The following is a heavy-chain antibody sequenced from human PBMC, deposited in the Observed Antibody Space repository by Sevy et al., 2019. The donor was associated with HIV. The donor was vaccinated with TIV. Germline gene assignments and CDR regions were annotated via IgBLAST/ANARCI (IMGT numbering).Heavy chain of an antibody. CDR3: ARGLKRGTSYYFDY. CDR2: ISAYNGKT. D-gene: IGHD7-27*01. CDR1: GYTFTSYG. V-gene: IGHV1-18*01. Sequence: ASVKVSCKASGYTFTSYGISWVRQAPGQGLEWMGWISAYNGKTNYAQKFQGRVTMTTDTSTSTAYMELRSLRSDDTAVYYCARGLKRGTSYYFDYWGQGTLVTVSS. J-gene: IGHJ4*02.